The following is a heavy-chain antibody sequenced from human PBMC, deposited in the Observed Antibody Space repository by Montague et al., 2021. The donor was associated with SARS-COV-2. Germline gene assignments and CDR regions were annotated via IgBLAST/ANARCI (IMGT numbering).Heavy chain of an antibody. CDR2: IKQDESEK. Sequence: SLRLSCAASGFTFGSYWMSWVRQAPGKGLEWVANIKQDESEKSYVDSVKGRFTISRDNAKNSLYLQMHSLRAEDTAVYYCATGQNWAFDCWGQGALVTVSS. CDR3: ATGQNWAFDC. D-gene: IGHD7-27*01. J-gene: IGHJ4*02. CDR1: GFTFGSYW. V-gene: IGHV3-7*01.